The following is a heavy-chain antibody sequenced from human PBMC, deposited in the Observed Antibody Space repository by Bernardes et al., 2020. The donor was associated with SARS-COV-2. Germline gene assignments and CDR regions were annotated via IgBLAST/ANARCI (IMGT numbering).Heavy chain of an antibody. CDR3: AKDRIGEAGTRERGSSDS. D-gene: IGHD6-13*01. V-gene: IGHV3-23*01. CDR1: GFTFNNYA. Sequence: GGSLRLSCTTAGFTFNNYAMSWVRQAPGKGLEWVSAISGGGSSTYYADSVKGRFTISRDNSKNTLYLQMNSLRAEDTAIYYCAKDRIGEAGTRERGSSDSWGQGHWVTGSS. CDR2: ISGGGSST. J-gene: IGHJ4*02.